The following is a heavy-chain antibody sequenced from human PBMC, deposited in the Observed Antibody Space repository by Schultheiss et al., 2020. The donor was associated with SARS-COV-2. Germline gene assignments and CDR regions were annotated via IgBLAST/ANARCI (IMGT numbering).Heavy chain of an antibody. CDR3: ARAPAMVTSDY. J-gene: IGHJ4*02. V-gene: IGHV3-21*04. Sequence: GGSLRLSCAASGFTFDDYAMHWVRQAPGKGLEWVSSISSSSSYIYYADSVKGRFTISRDNAKNSLYLQMNSLRAEDTALYYCARAPAMVTSDYWGQGTLVTVSS. D-gene: IGHD5-18*01. CDR1: GFTFDDYA. CDR2: ISSSSSYI.